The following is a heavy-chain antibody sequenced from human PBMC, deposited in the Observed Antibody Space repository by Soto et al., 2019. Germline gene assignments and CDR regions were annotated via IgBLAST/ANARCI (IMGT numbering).Heavy chain of an antibody. CDR1: GFTFSSSS. CDR2: ISSSGNTI. D-gene: IGHD3-16*01. CDR3: ASGGPNYIYYLAD. Sequence: EVQLVESGGGLVQPGGSLRLSCAASGFTFSSSSMNWVRQAPGKGLEWISYISSSGNTIYYADSVRGRFTISRDNAKNSLYLQVNSLRAEDTAVYYCASGGPNYIYYLADWGQGTLVTVSS. V-gene: IGHV3-48*01. J-gene: IGHJ4*02.